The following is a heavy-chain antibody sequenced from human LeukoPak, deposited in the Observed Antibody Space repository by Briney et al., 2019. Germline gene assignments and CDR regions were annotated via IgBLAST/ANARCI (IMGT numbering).Heavy chain of an antibody. J-gene: IGHJ6*02. V-gene: IGHV4-39*01. CDR3: ARLVDIVVVPAAIGYYYYGMDV. Sequence: PSETLSLTWTVSGXSISSSSNYWGWIRQPPGKGQEWIGSIYYSGSTYYNPSLKSRVTISVDTSKNQFSLKLSSVTAADTAVYYGARLVDIVVVPAAIGYYYYGMDVWGQGTTVTVSS. CDR2: IYYSGST. CDR1: GXSISSSSNY. D-gene: IGHD2-2*03.